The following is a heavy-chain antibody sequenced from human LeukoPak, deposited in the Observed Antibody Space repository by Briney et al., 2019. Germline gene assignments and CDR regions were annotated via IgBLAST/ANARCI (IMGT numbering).Heavy chain of an antibody. V-gene: IGHV4-39*01. CDR1: GGSISSSSYY. J-gene: IGHJ4*02. Sequence: PSETLSLTCTVSGGSISSSSYYWGWIRQPLGKGLEWIGSIYYSGSTYYNPSLKSRVTISVDTSKNQFSLKLSSVTAADTAVYYCARLVAARGDYWGQGTLVTVSS. CDR2: IYYSGST. CDR3: ARLVAARGDY. D-gene: IGHD6-6*01.